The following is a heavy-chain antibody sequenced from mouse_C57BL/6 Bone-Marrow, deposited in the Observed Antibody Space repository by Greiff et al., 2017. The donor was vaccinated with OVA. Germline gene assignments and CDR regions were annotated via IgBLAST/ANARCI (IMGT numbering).Heavy chain of an antibody. CDR2: INYDGSST. D-gene: IGHD2-5*01. Sequence: EVKLMESEGGLVQPGSSMKLSCTASGFTFSDYYMAWVRQVPEKGLEWVANINYDGSSTYYLDSLKSRFIISRDNAKNILYLQMSRLKSEDTATYYCARDRGYYSKGLDDWGQGTTLTVSS. J-gene: IGHJ2*01. CDR3: ARDRGYYSKGLDD. CDR1: GFTFSDYY. V-gene: IGHV5-16*01.